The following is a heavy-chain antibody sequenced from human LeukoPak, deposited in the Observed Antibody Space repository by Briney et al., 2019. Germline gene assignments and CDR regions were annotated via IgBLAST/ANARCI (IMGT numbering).Heavy chain of an antibody. CDR3: ARTSSWYAGAWFDS. V-gene: IGHV4-39*01. J-gene: IGHJ5*01. CDR2: IYFSGTP. D-gene: IGHD6-13*01. Sequence: PSETLSLTCTVSRGSIRTADYYWAWVRQPPGEGLEWLGSIYFSGTPYFNPSLKSQVAVSIDTSKNQFSLKVTSVNASDTAVYFCARTSSWYAGAWFDSWGQGTLVTVSS. CDR1: RGSIRTADYY.